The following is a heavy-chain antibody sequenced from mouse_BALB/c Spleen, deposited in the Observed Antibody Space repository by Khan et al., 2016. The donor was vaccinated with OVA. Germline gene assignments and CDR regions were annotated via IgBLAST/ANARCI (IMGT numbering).Heavy chain of an antibody. J-gene: IGHJ4*01. CDR2: IYTYTGEP. V-gene: IGHV9-3-1*01. CDR1: GYTFTNYG. Sequence: QIQLVQSGPDLKKPGETVKISCKASGYTFTNYGINWVKQAPGKGLKWMGWIYTYTGEPTYADDFKGRFAFSLETSASTAYLQLNNLKNEDTATDFCARGGRRAMDYWGQGTSVTVSS. CDR3: ARGGRRAMDY. D-gene: IGHD3-3*01.